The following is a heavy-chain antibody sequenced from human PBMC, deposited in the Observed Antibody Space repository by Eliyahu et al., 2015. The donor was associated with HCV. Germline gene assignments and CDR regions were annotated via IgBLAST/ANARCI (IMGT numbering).Heavy chain of an antibody. D-gene: IGHD2-21*02. J-gene: IGHJ6*02. V-gene: IGHV3-23*01. CDR1: GFTFSSFA. CDR3: AKGVGRDGGPGRYYYGMDV. Sequence: EVQLLESGGDLVQPGGSLRLSCAASGFTFSSFAXSWVRQAPGKGLEWVSAISSSGGSTYYADSVKGRFTISRDNSKSTLYLQMNSLRVEDTAVYYCAKGVGRDGGPGRYYYGMDVWGQGTTVTVSS. CDR2: ISSSGGST.